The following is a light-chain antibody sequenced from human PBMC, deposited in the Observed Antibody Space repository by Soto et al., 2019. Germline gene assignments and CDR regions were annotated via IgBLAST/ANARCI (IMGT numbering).Light chain of an antibody. J-gene: IGKJ5*01. Sequence: IVLTQSPATLSVSPGERATLSCRASQSINNDYLAWYQQKPDQAPRLLIYGISTRATGVPPRFSASGSGTDFTLTISSLQSEDFAVYSCQQYSQWPITFGQGTRLEVK. CDR1: QSINND. CDR2: GIS. CDR3: QQYSQWPIT. V-gene: IGKV3-15*01.